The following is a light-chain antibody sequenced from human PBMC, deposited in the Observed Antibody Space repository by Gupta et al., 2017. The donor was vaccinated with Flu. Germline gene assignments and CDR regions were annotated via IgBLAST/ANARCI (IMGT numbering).Light chain of an antibody. CDR2: NNN. CDR3: TSEDDSRNRSV. CDR1: RSIIGSNN. J-gene: IGLJ1*01. Sequence: RGTISYSGIRSIIGSNNVCWYHHHPESAPNLLMYNNNMRHSGVPDRFSGSNYGTSATITSIWLQAEVETDYYCTSEDDSRNRSVFGDGTKLTVL. V-gene: IGLV1-44*01.